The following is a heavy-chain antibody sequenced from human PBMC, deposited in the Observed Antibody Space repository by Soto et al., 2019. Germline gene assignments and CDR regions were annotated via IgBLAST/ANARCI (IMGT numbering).Heavy chain of an antibody. V-gene: IGHV3-64D*06. CDR3: VKDRYVDY. CDR2: ISSDGRPT. Sequence: GSLRLSCSVSGFTLSSYAMLWVRQAPGKGLEYVSSISSDGRPTYYADSVKGRFTISRDNSKNTLYLQMYSLKAEDTAVYYCVKDRYVDYWGQGTLVTVSS. CDR1: GFTLSSYA. J-gene: IGHJ4*02.